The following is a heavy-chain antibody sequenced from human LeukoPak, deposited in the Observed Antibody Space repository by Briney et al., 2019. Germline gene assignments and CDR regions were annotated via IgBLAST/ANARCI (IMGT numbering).Heavy chain of an antibody. CDR3: ARVGVVAAYYYYYYYMDV. CDR2: MNPNSGNT. J-gene: IGHJ6*03. V-gene: IGHV1-8*01. CDR1: GYTFTSYD. Sequence: ASVKVSCKASGYTFTSYDINWVRQATGQGLEWMGWMNPNSGNTGYAQKFQGRVTMTRNTSLSTAYMELSSLRSEDTAVYYCARVGVVAAYYYYYYYMDVWGKGTTVTVSS. D-gene: IGHD2-15*01.